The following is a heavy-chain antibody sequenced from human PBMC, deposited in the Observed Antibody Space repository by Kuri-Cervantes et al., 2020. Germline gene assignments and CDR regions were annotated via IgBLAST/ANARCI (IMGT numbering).Heavy chain of an antibody. D-gene: IGHD5-24*01. V-gene: IGHV1-8*01. J-gene: IGHJ4*02. Sequence: ASVKVSCKASGYIFTSCETNWVRQATGQGLEWMKCMNPASDNSDYAREFQGRVTVTRNTSISTAYMEPSSLRSEDTAVYYCAREGEMARDYFDYWGQGTLVTVSS. CDR2: MNPASDNS. CDR3: AREGEMARDYFDY. CDR1: GYIFTSCE.